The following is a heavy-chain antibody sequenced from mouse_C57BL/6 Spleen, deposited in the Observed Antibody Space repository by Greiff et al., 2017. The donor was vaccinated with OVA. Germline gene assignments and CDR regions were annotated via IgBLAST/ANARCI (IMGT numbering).Heavy chain of an antibody. V-gene: IGHV1-80*01. CDR1: GYAFSSYW. CDR3: ARYREGGYFDV. CDR2: IYPGDGDT. J-gene: IGHJ1*03. Sequence: VQLVESGAELVKPGASVKISCKASGYAFSSYWMNWVKQRPGKGLEWIGQIYPGDGDTNYNGKFKGKATLTADKSSSTAYMQLSSLTSEDSAVYFCARYREGGYFDVWGTGTTVTVSS.